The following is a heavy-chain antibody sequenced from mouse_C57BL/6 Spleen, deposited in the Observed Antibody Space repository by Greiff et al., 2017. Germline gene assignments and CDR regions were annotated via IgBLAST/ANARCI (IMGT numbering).Heavy chain of an antibody. V-gene: IGHV1-81*01. CDR2: IYPRSGNT. CDR3: ARGGGSSPLDY. Sequence: QVQLQQSGAELARPGASVKLSCKASGYTFTSYGISWVKQRTGQGLEWIGEIYPRSGNTYYNEKFKGKAILTADKSSSTAYMELRSLTSEDSAVYFCARGGGSSPLDYWGQGTTLTVSS. J-gene: IGHJ2*01. CDR1: GYTFTSYG. D-gene: IGHD1-1*01.